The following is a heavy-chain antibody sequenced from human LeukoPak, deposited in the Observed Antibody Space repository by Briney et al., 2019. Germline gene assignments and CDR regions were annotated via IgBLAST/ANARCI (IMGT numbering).Heavy chain of an antibody. D-gene: IGHD6-13*01. CDR3: ARVYYSNSYDYWYFDL. Sequence: PSETLSLTCTVSGGSIFSSNSYWGWIRQPPGKGLEWIGSIYYSGNTYYNASLKSRVTISVDTSKNQFSLKLSSVTAADTAVYYCARVYYSNSYDYWYFDLWGRGTLVTVSS. CDR1: GGSIFSSNSY. J-gene: IGHJ2*01. CDR2: IYYSGNT. V-gene: IGHV4-39*07.